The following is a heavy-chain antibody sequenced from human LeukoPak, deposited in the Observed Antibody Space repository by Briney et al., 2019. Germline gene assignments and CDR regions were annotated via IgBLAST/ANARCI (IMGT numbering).Heavy chain of an antibody. D-gene: IGHD1-1*01. CDR2: ISDSGRST. J-gene: IGHJ4*02. Sequence: GGSLRLSCAASGFTFSSYVMNWVRQAPGKGLEWVSAISDSGRSTYYADSVKGRFTISRDNSKSAVYLQMNSLRAEDTAIYYCSRGGPGYPHHLGYWGQGNLVTVSS. CDR3: SRGGPGYPHHLGY. V-gene: IGHV3-23*01. CDR1: GFTFSSYV.